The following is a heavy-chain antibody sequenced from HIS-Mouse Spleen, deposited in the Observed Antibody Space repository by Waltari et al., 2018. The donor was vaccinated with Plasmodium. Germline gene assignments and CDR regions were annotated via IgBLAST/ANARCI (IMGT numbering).Heavy chain of an antibody. J-gene: IGHJ2*01. CDR3: AREFGTGNWYFDL. CDR1: GFTFSSYW. V-gene: IGHV3-7*01. Sequence: GESGGGLVQPGGSLRLSCAASGFTFSSYWMSWVRQAPGKGLEWVANIKQDGSEKYYVDSVKGRFTISRDNAKNSLYLQMNSLRAEDTAVYYCAREFGTGNWYFDLWGRGTLVTVSS. CDR2: IKQDGSEK. D-gene: IGHD7-27*01.